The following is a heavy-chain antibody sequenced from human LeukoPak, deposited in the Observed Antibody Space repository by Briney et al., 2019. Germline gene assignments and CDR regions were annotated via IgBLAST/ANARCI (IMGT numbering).Heavy chain of an antibody. Sequence: SETLSLTCAVSGGSISSSDWWTWVRQAPGRGLEWIGEIDHRGNTNYNPSLQSRVTLSVDKSKNEISLRLSSVTAADTAVYYCAATTATIDYWGRGTLVTVSA. CDR2: IDHRGNT. CDR1: GGSISSSDW. CDR3: AATTATIDY. D-gene: IGHD4-17*01. V-gene: IGHV4-4*02. J-gene: IGHJ4*02.